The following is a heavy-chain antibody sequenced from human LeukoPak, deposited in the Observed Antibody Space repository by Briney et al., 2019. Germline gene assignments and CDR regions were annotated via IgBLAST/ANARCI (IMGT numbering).Heavy chain of an antibody. CDR2: IWYDGSNK. V-gene: IGHV3-33*01. Sequence: GGSLRLSCAASGFTFSSYGMHWVRQAPGKGLEWVAVIWYDGSNKYYADSVKGRFTISRDNSKNTLYLQMNSLRAEDTAVYYCARDNTHSSGWSPVGFDYRGQGTLVTVSS. CDR3: ARDNTHSSGWSPVGFDY. D-gene: IGHD6-19*01. CDR1: GFTFSSYG. J-gene: IGHJ4*02.